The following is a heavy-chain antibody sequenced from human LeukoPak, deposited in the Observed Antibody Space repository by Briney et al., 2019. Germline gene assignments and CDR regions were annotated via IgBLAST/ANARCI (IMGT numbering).Heavy chain of an antibody. CDR1: GGSFSGYY. CDR2: INHSGST. J-gene: IGHJ4*02. CDR3: ARVGTVANFDC. D-gene: IGHD5-12*01. V-gene: IGHV4-34*01. Sequence: PSETLSLTCAVYGGSFSGYYWSWIRQPPGKGLEWIGEINHSGSTNYNPSLKSRVTISVDTSKTQFSLSLMSVTAADTAVYFCARVGTVANFDCWGQGTLVTVSS.